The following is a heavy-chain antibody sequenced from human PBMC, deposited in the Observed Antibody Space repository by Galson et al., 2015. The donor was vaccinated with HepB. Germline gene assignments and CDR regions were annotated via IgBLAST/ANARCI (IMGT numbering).Heavy chain of an antibody. J-gene: IGHJ4*02. CDR3: ARSGYDYVWGSYRYGGFDY. Sequence: QSGAEVKKPGESLKTSCKGSGYSFTSYWIGWVRQMPGKGLEWMGIIYPGDSDTRYSPSFQGQVTISADKSISTAYLQWSSLKASDTAMYYCARSGYDYVWGSYRYGGFDYWGQGTLVTVSS. D-gene: IGHD3-16*02. CDR1: GYSFTSYW. V-gene: IGHV5-51*01. CDR2: IYPGDSDT.